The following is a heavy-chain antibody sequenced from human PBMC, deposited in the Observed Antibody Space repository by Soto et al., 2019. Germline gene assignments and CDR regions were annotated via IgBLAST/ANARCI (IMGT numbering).Heavy chain of an antibody. CDR2: IYYRGNT. CDR1: GGSISSYY. V-gene: IGHV4-59*08. Sequence: PSETLSLTCAGSGGSISSYYWNWIRQPPGKGLEWIGYIYYRGNTNYNPSLKSRVTISVDTSKNQFSLKLSSVTAADTAVYYCARQPGYYDILTGYSTYYFDYWGQGTPVTVSS. D-gene: IGHD3-9*01. J-gene: IGHJ4*02. CDR3: ARQPGYYDILTGYSTYYFDY.